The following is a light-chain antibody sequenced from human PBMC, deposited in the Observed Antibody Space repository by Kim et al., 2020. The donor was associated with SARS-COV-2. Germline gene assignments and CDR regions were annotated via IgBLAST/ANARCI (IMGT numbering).Light chain of an antibody. CDR1: HNINDW. J-gene: IGKJ1*01. Sequence: DFQMTQSPSTLSAFVGDRVTITCRASHNINDWLAWFQQKPGKAPKVLIYKVSSLYSGVPSRFSGSGSGTEFTLTINSLQPDDFATYYCQQYNSYPWTFGQGTKVDIK. CDR3: QQYNSYPWT. V-gene: IGKV1-5*03. CDR2: KVS.